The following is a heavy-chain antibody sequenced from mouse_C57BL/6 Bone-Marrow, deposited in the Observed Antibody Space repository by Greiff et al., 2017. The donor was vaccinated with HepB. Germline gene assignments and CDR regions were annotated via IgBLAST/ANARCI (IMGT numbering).Heavy chain of an antibody. CDR3: ARPYYGSSLYAMDY. CDR2: INPNNGGT. Sequence: EVQLQQSGPELVKPGASVKISCKASGYTFTDYYMNWVKQSHGKSLEWIGDINPNNGGTSYNQKFKGKATLTVDKSSSTAYMELRSLSSEDSAVYYCARPYYGSSLYAMDYWGQGTSVTVSS. V-gene: IGHV1-26*01. CDR1: GYTFTDYY. J-gene: IGHJ4*01. D-gene: IGHD1-1*01.